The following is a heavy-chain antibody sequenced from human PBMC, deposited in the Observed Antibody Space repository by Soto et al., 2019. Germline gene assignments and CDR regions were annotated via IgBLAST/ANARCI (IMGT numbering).Heavy chain of an antibody. V-gene: IGHV2-5*01. J-gene: IGHJ4*02. CDR2: IDWNDDE. Sequence: QITLKESGPALVKPTQTLTLTCTFSGFSISSSGVTVGWIRQPPGKALEWLALIDWNDDERYSPSLKSRLTITKDTSKNQVVLTMTNMDPVDTATYFCAHSGYTYGLGAFDYWGLGTLVTVSS. CDR3: AHSGYTYGLGAFDY. D-gene: IGHD5-18*01. CDR1: GFSISSSGVT.